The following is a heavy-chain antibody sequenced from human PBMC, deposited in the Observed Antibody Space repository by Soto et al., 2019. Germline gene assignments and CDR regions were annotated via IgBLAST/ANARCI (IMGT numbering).Heavy chain of an antibody. D-gene: IGHD6-6*01. CDR3: VRYASWGSSSYYYGMDV. V-gene: IGHV4-39*01. J-gene: IGHJ6*02. CDR1: GDSISSSSYY. Sequence: SETLSNTCTVSGDSISSSSYYWGWIRQPPGKGLEWIGSIYYSGSTYYNPSLKSRVTISVDTSKNQFSLKLSSVTAADTAVYYCVRYASWGSSSYYYGMDVWGQVTTVTVSS. CDR2: IYYSGST.